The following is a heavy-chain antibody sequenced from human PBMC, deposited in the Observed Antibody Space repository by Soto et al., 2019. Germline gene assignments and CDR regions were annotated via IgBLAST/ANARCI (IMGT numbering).Heavy chain of an antibody. CDR1: GFTFSSYA. CDR2: ISYDGSNK. Sequence: PGGSLRLSCAASGFTFSSYAMHWVRQAPGKGLEWVAVISYDGSNKYYADSVKGRFTISRDNSKNTLYLQMNSLRAEDTAVYYCARDGGDLEFAGLDYWGQGTLVTVSS. V-gene: IGHV3-30-3*01. CDR3: ARDGGDLEFAGLDY. D-gene: IGHD3-16*01. J-gene: IGHJ4*02.